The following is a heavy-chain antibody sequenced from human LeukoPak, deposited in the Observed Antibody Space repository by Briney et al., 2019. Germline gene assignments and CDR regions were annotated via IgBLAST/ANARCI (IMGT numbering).Heavy chain of an antibody. CDR1: GCTFSSDW. J-gene: IGHJ3*01. CDR2: IYGSGGST. V-gene: IGHV3-23*01. D-gene: IGHD6-13*01. Sequence: GGSLRHSCAASGCTFSSDWMSWGRQAPGKGLEGVSSIYGSGGSTFYADSVKGRFTISRDNSKNTLYLQMNSLRAEDMALYYCAKVMATAGTKQFDDAFDVWGQGTMVTVSS. CDR3: AKVMATAGTKQFDDAFDV.